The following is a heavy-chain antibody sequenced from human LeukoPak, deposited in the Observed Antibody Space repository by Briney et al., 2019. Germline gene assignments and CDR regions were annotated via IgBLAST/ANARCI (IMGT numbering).Heavy chain of an antibody. CDR3: ARDWGRF. CDR2: INHSGST. V-gene: IGHV4-34*01. Sequence: MASETLSLTCAVYGGSFSGYYWSWIRQPPGKGLEWIGEINHSGSTNYNPSLKSRVTISVDTSKNQFSLKLSSVTAADTAVYYCARDWGRFWGQGTLVTVSS. D-gene: IGHD3-16*01. CDR1: GGSFSGYY. J-gene: IGHJ4*02.